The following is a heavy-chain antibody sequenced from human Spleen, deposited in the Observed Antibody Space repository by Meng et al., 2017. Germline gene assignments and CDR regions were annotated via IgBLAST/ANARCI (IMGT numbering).Heavy chain of an antibody. V-gene: IGHV1-69*13. CDR3: ARALEYDILTGYRSPGKGPYYYYGMDV. D-gene: IGHD3-9*01. Sequence: SVKVFCKASGGTFSSYAISWVRQAPGQGLEWMGGIIPIFGTANYAQKFQGRVTITADESTSTAYMELSSLRSEDTAVYYCARALEYDILTGYRSPGKGPYYYYGMDVWGQGTTVTVSS. J-gene: IGHJ6*02. CDR1: GGTFSSYA. CDR2: IIPIFGTA.